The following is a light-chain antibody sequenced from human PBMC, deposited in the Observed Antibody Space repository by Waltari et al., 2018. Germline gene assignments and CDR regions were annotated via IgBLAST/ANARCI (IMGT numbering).Light chain of an antibody. J-gene: IGLJ2*01. CDR2: LSAAGVH. CDR1: SDHKNYV. CDR3: QTWGTPIHV. Sequence: QLVLTQSPSASASLGASVKLPCTLTSDHKNYVIAGPRNKPERGPRFLMKLSAAGVHIKGDGIPARFAGYSSVADRFLTISSLQSEDEGEYFCQTWGTPIHVFGGGTKLTVL. V-gene: IGLV4-69*02.